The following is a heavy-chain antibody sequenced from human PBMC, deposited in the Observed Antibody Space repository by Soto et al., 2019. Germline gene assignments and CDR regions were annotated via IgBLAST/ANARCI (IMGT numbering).Heavy chain of an antibody. Sequence: GGSLRLSCAASGFTFSSYSMNWVRQAPGKGLEWVLYISGSSSTIYYADSVKCRFTVSRDNAKKSLYLQMNSLRDDDTAVYYCARDLEGAGYFDYWGQGTLVTVSS. J-gene: IGHJ4*02. V-gene: IGHV3-48*02. CDR1: GFTFSSYS. D-gene: IGHD6-19*01. CDR3: ARDLEGAGYFDY. CDR2: ISGSSSTI.